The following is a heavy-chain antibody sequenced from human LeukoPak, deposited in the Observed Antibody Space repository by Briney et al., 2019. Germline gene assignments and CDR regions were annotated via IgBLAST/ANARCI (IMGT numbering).Heavy chain of an antibody. J-gene: IGHJ6*03. D-gene: IGHD6-13*01. Sequence: GGSLRLSCAASGFTFSSYGMHWVRQAPGKGLEWVAFIRYDGSNKYYADSVKGRFTISRDNSKNTLYLQMNSLRAEDTAVYYCAKSSSWQDYYYYYYMDVWGKGTTVTVSS. CDR2: IRYDGSNK. CDR1: GFTFSSYG. V-gene: IGHV3-30*02. CDR3: AKSSSWQDYYYYYYMDV.